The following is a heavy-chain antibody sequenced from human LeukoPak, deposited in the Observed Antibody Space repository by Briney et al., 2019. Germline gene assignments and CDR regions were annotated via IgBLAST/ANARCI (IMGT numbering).Heavy chain of an antibody. D-gene: IGHD1-26*01. CDR1: GGSISSSSYY. CDR3: AREPGLVGATPFDY. V-gene: IGHV4-39*07. CDR2: IYYSGST. J-gene: IGHJ4*02. Sequence: PSETLSLTCTVSGGSISSSSYYWGWIRQPPGKGLEWIGSIYYSGSTYYNPSLKSRVTISVDTSKNQFSLKLSSVSAADTAVYYCAREPGLVGATPFDYWGQGTLVTVSS.